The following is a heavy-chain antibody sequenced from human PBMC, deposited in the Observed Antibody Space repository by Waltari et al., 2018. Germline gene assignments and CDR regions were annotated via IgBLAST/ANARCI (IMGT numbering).Heavy chain of an antibody. V-gene: IGHV4-38-2*01. CDR2: IYHAGDT. CDR1: GYSINSGYY. CDR3: SRQVLGYCTSAACRRLES. Sequence: QVQLQESGPGLVKPSETLSLTCDVSGYSINSGYYWGWIRQSPGKGLEWIAPIYHAGDTFYNPAHKGRVTISMDTSKNQFSLKLNSVTAADTAVYFCSRQVLGYCTSAACRRLESWGQGTLVTVSS. D-gene: IGHD2-2*03. J-gene: IGHJ4*02.